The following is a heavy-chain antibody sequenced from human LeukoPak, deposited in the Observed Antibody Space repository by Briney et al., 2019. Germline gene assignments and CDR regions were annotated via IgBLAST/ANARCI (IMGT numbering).Heavy chain of an antibody. CDR3: AKDQRRGYSGYYDFDY. V-gene: IGHV3-43D*03. J-gene: IGHJ4*02. CDR1: GFTFDDYA. CDR2: ISWDGGST. Sequence: GGSLRLSCAASGFTFDDYAMHWARQAPGKGLEWVSLISWDGGSTYYADSVKGRFTISRDNSKNSLYLQMNSLRAEDTALYYCAKDQRRGYSGYYDFDYWGQGTLVTVSS. D-gene: IGHD5-12*01.